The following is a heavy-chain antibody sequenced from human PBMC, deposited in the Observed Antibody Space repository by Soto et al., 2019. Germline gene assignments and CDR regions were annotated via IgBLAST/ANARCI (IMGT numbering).Heavy chain of an antibody. Sequence: QLQLQESGPGLVKPSETLSLTCTVSGGSISSSSYYWGWIRQPPGKGLEWIGSIYYSGSTYYNPSLKSRVTISVDTSKNQFSLKLSSVTAADTAVYYCARQHDYGEYALGYWGQGTLVTVYS. CDR2: IYYSGST. D-gene: IGHD4-17*01. CDR3: ARQHDYGEYALGY. CDR1: GGSISSSSYY. V-gene: IGHV4-39*01. J-gene: IGHJ4*02.